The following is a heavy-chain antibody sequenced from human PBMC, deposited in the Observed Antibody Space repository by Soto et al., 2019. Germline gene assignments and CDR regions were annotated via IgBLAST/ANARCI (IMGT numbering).Heavy chain of an antibody. CDR3: AKDMGYGDYGFLDY. Sequence: EVQLVESGGGLVQPGRSLRLSCAASGFTFDDYAMHWVRQAPGKGLEWVSGISWDSGSIGYADSVKGRFTISRDNAKNSLYLQMNSLRAEDTALYYCAKDMGYGDYGFLDYWGQGTLVTVSS. V-gene: IGHV3-9*01. CDR1: GFTFDDYA. D-gene: IGHD4-17*01. CDR2: ISWDSGSI. J-gene: IGHJ4*02.